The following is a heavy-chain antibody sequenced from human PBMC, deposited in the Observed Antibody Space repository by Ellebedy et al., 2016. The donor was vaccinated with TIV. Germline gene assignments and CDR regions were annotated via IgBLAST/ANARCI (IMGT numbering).Heavy chain of an antibody. D-gene: IGHD5-24*01. V-gene: IGHV3-30*18. J-gene: IGHJ4*02. CDR2: VLYAENNQ. CDR1: GFTFATYA. CDR3: AKDAWQKARISWEHDY. Sequence: GESLKISCAASGFTFATYAMSWVRQAPGKGLEWVAVVLYAENNQYYADSVKGRFTISRDNSRNTVYLHMNSLTTEDTAVYYCAKDAWQKARISWEHDYWGQGTLVTVSS.